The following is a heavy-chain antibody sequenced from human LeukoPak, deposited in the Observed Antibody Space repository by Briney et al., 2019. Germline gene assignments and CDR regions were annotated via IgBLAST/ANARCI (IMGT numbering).Heavy chain of an antibody. CDR2: IYYSGST. CDR1: GGSISSYY. CDR3: ARVNWGSVDY. Sequence: SETLSLTCTVSGGSISSYYWSWIRQPPGKGLEWVGYIYYSGSTNYNPSLKSRVTISVDTSKNQFSLKLSSVTAADTAVYYCARVNWGSVDYWGQGTLVTVSS. J-gene: IGHJ4*02. V-gene: IGHV4-59*01. D-gene: IGHD7-27*01.